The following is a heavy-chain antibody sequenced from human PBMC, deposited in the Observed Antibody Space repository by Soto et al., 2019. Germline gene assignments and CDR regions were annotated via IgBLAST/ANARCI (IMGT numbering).Heavy chain of an antibody. J-gene: IGHJ4*02. CDR1: GFTFSSYS. CDR3: ARLPGVFYNDHSDYDSNDY. D-gene: IGHD5-12*01. Sequence: RGSLRLSCAASGFTFSSYSMNWVRQAPQKGLEWISVIYPDDNTYYAESVRGRFTLSKDSSRNTVSLQMNSLRAEDTAVYYCARLPGVFYNDHSDYDSNDYRGQGTMVTVSS. CDR2: IYPDDNT. V-gene: IGHV3-53*01.